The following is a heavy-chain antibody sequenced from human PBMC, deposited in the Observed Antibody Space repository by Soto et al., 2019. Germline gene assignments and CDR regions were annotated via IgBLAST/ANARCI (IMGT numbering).Heavy chain of an antibody. CDR2: ISSSGDTI. J-gene: IGHJ4*01. V-gene: IGHV3-48*01. CDR3: AGGGCNYCFVDY. Sequence: EVQLVESGGGLVQPGGSLRLSCAAPGFTFSSYSMNWVRQAPGKGLEWVSYISSSGDTIYYADSVKGRFTISRDNANNSLYLQMNSLRTEDTAVYYWAGGGCNYCFVDYWGQGTPVTVSS. CDR1: GFTFSSYS. D-gene: IGHD1-1*01.